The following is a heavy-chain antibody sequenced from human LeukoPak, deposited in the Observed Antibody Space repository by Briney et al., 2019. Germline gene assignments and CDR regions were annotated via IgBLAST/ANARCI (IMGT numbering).Heavy chain of an antibody. CDR3: ARVLPPGYSDY. CDR1: GGSISGHY. V-gene: IGHV4-59*11. J-gene: IGHJ4*02. Sequence: SETLSLTCIVSGGSISGHYWSWIRRPPGKGLEWIGYIYYSGNTNHNPSLKSRLTISIDTSKNQFSLHLSSVTAADTAVYYCARVLPPGYSDYWGQGTLVTISS. CDR2: IYYSGNT. D-gene: IGHD2-2*01.